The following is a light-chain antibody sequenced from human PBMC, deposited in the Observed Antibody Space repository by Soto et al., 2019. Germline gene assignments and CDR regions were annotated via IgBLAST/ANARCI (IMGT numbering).Light chain of an antibody. J-gene: IGLJ1*01. CDR2: GNI. Sequence: SVLKQPPAVSVAPGQRVTISCTGSSSNIGAGYDVHWYQQRPGTAPKLLIFGNINRPSGVPDRFSGSKSGTSASLAITGLQAEDEGDYYCQSYDSTRSARYVFGTGTKVTVL. CDR3: QSYDSTRSARYV. CDR1: SSNIGAGYD. V-gene: IGLV1-40*01.